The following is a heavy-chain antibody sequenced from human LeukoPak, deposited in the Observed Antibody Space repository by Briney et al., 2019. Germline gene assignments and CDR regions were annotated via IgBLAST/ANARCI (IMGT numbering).Heavy chain of an antibody. D-gene: IGHD6-19*01. J-gene: IGHJ4*02. CDR2: IYYSGST. V-gene: IGHV4-59*01. CDR3: ARVTSGWSIYFDY. CDR1: GGSISSYY. Sequence: SETLSLTCTVSGGSISSYYWSWIRQPPGKGLEWIGYIYYSGSTNYNPSLKSRVTISVDTSKNQFSLKLSSVTAADTAVYYCARVTSGWSIYFDYWGQGTLVTVSS.